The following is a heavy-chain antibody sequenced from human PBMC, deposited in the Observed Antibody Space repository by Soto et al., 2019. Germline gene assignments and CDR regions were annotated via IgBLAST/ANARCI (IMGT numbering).Heavy chain of an antibody. CDR3: AAIPGYSSGWFGGWENWFDP. D-gene: IGHD6-19*01. V-gene: IGHV1-58*02. Sequence: ASVKVSCKASGFTFTSSAMQWVRQARGQRLEWIGWIVVGSGNTNYAQKFQERVTITRDMSTSTAYMELSSLRSEDTAVYYCAAIPGYSSGWFGGWENWFDPWGQGTLVTVSS. CDR2: IVVGSGNT. J-gene: IGHJ5*02. CDR1: GFTFTSSA.